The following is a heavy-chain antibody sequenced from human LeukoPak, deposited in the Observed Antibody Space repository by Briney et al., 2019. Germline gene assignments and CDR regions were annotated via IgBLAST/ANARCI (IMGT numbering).Heavy chain of an antibody. D-gene: IGHD2/OR15-2a*01. Sequence: PGGSLRLSCAASGFTFSDYDMHWVRQAPGKGLEWVSLIRYDGSNKYYADSVKGRLTISRDNSKNTLYLQMNSLRVGDTAVYYCAKNLHFYGPGDYWGQGTLVTVSS. V-gene: IGHV3-30*02. J-gene: IGHJ4*02. CDR3: AKNLHFYGPGDY. CDR1: GFTFSDYD. CDR2: IRYDGSNK.